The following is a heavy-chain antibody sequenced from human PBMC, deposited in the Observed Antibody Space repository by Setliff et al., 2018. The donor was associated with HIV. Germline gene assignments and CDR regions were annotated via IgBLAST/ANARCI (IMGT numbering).Heavy chain of an antibody. V-gene: IGHV3-21*01. CDR3: ARGGDVVRLHLEELSFFMDV. CDR2: IRGSGSFM. CDR1: GFTFSNYN. Sequence: PGGSLRLSCVASGFTFSNYNMNWVRQAPGKGLGWVSSIRGSGSFMYYADSVKGRFTISRDNAKNSLFLQMNSLRAEDTGVYYCARGGDVVRLHLEELSFFMDVWGQGTTVTVSS. J-gene: IGHJ6*02. D-gene: IGHD3-16*02.